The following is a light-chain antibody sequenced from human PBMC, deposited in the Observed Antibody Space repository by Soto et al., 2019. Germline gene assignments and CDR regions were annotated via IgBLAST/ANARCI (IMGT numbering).Light chain of an antibody. CDR3: QQNHHYSRA. J-gene: IGKJ1*01. Sequence: DIQLTQAPSSLSASVGDRVTITCRASQSVDSWLAWYQQKPGKAPNLLISRASTLKSGVPSRCSGSESGTNLSLPLNTLPPNVFAPYYGQQNHHYSRAFAQGTKVDI. CDR1: QSVDSW. CDR2: RAS. V-gene: IGKV1-5*03.